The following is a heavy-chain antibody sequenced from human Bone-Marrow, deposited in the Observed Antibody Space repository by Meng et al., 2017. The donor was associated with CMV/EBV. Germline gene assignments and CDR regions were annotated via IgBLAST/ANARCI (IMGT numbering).Heavy chain of an antibody. J-gene: IGHJ6*02. CDR2: INHSGST. D-gene: IGHD3-10*01. CDR3: ARLNYYGSGSYSSPHYYYGMDV. CDR1: GGSISSYY. Sequence: SETLSLTCTVSGGSISSYYWSWIRQPPGKGLEWIGEINHSGSTNYNPSLKSRVTISVDTSKNPFSLKLSSVTAADTAVYYCARLNYYGSGSYSSPHYYYGMDVWGQGTTVTVSS. V-gene: IGHV4-34*01.